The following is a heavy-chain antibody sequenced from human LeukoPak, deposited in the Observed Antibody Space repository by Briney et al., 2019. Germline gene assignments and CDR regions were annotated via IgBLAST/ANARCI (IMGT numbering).Heavy chain of an antibody. CDR3: ARDRYASYDPTGYYMDV. D-gene: IGHD3-16*02. CDR1: GDSINNNNYY. V-gene: IGHV4-61*02. J-gene: IGHJ6*03. CDR2: IYTSGST. Sequence: NSSETLSLTCTVSGDSINNNNYYWSWIRQPAGKGLEWIGRIYTSGSTNYNPSLKSRVTISVDTSKNQFSLKLSSVTAADTAVYYCARDRYASYDPTGYYMDVWGKGTTVTVSS.